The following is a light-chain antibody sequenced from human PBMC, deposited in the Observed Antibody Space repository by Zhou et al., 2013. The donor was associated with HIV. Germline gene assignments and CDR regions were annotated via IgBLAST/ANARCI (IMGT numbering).Light chain of an antibody. CDR2: SAS. CDR1: QGVSSA. Sequence: DIQMTQSPSSLSASVGDRVTVTCRASQGVSSALAWYHQKPGKAPKLLIYSASTLQSGVPSRFSGSGSGTEFTLTISTLQPEDSATYYCQQLNSYPRTFGQGTKVEIK. CDR3: QQLNSYPRT. J-gene: IGKJ1*01. V-gene: IGKV1-9*01.